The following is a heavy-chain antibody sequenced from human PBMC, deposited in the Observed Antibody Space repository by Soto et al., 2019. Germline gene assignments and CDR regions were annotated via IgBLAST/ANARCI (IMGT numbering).Heavy chain of an antibody. D-gene: IGHD3-10*01. Sequence: SETLSLTCTVSGGSISSYYWSWIRQPPGKGLEWIGYIYYSGSTNYNPSLKSRVTISVDTSKNQFSLKLSSVTVADTAVHHCARAGASSRWLDPWGRGTLVTVSS. CDR3: ARAGASSRWLDP. J-gene: IGHJ5*02. CDR1: GGSISSYY. CDR2: IYYSGST. V-gene: IGHV4-59*01.